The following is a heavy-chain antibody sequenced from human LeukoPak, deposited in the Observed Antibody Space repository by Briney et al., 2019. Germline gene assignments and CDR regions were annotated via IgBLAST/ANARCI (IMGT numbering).Heavy chain of an antibody. CDR2: IYYSGNV. CDR3: ARDSDIVATMVRPNTYYYGMDV. D-gene: IGHD5-12*01. J-gene: IGHJ6*02. V-gene: IGHV4-61*01. Sequence: SETLSLTCTVSGDSFSSGRYYWSWIRQPPGKGLEWIGNIYYSGNVNYNPSLMSRITISIDTSKKQFFLRLNSVTAADTAVYYCARDSDIVATMVRPNTYYYGMDVWGQGTTVTVS. CDR1: GDSFSSGRYY.